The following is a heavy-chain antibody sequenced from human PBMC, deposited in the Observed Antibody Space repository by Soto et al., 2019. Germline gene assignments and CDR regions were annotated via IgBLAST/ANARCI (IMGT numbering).Heavy chain of an antibody. CDR2: ISYSGST. Sequence: SETLALTCTVSGDSITNSYLSWIRLPPGKGLEWIGFISYSGSTNYNPSLKSRVTISRDTSTEHFSLKLTTVDAADKAIYFCARGPLGGRGYYRGMDVWGQGTTVTVSS. V-gene: IGHV4-59*01. CDR3: ARGPLGGRGYYRGMDV. J-gene: IGHJ6*02. D-gene: IGHD2-21*01. CDR1: GDSITNSY.